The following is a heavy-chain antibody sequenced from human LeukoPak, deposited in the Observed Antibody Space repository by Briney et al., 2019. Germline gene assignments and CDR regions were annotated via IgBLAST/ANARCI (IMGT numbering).Heavy chain of an antibody. CDR3: ARVPFGYYYGSGSSYVDY. CDR2: IYYSGST. D-gene: IGHD3-10*01. V-gene: IGHV4-30-4*01. Sequence: SETLSLTCTVSGGSISSGDYSWSWIRQPPGKGLEWIGYIYYSGSTYYNPSLKSRVTISVDTSKNQFSLKLSSVTAADTAVYYCARVPFGYYYGSGSSYVDYWGQGTLVTVSS. CDR1: GGSISSGDYS. J-gene: IGHJ4*02.